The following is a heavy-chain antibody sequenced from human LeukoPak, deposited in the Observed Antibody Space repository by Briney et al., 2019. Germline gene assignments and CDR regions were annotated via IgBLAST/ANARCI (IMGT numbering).Heavy chain of an antibody. CDR3: AKDVTPSVVVAASFFDY. J-gene: IGHJ4*02. D-gene: IGHD2-15*01. V-gene: IGHV3-23*01. Sequence: GGSLRLSCAASGFTFSSYAMSWVHQAPGKGLEWVSAISGSGGSTYYADSVKGRFTISRDNSKNTLYLQMNSLRAEDTAVYYCAKDVTPSVVVAASFFDYWGQGTLVTVSS. CDR2: ISGSGGST. CDR1: GFTFSSYA.